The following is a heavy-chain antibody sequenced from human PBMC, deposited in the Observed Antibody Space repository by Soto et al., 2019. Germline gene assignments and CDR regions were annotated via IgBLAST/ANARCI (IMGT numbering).Heavy chain of an antibody. CDR3: ASSLQQLVLVY. CDR1: GYTFTTYY. D-gene: IGHD6-13*01. Sequence: QMQLVQSGAEVKKHGASVKVSCKASGYTFTTYYIHWVRQAPGQGLEWMGIINPSGGTTSYAQEFQGRVTMTSDTSTSTVYMELSSLRSEDTAVYYCASSLQQLVLVYWGQGTLATVSS. J-gene: IGHJ4*02. CDR2: INPSGGTT. V-gene: IGHV1-46*01.